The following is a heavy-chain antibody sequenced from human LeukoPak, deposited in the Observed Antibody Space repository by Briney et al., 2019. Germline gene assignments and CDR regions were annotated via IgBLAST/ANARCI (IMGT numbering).Heavy chain of an antibody. J-gene: IGHJ6*03. CDR2: INHSGST. CDR3: ARGISVVPAAPYYYYYYYMDV. D-gene: IGHD2-2*01. CDR1: GGSFSGYY. V-gene: IGHV4-34*01. Sequence: SETLSLTCAVYGGSFSGYYWSWIRQPPGKGLEWIGEINHSGSTNYNPSLKSRVTISVDTSKNQFSLKLSSVTAADTAVYYCARGISVVPAAPYYYYYYYMDVWGKGTTVTVSS.